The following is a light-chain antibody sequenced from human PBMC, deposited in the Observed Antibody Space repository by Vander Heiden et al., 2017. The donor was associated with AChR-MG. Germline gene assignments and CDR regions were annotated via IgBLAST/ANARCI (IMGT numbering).Light chain of an antibody. CDR1: QSVLYSSNNKNY. V-gene: IGKV4-1*01. J-gene: IGKJ1*01. Sequence: DLVMTQSPDSLAVSLGERATINCKSSQSVLYSSNNKNYLAWYQQKPGQPTKLLMYWASTRESGVPDRFSGSGSGTDFTLTISSLQAEDVAVYYCQQYDSTPWTFGQGTKVEIK. CDR2: WAS. CDR3: QQYDSTPWT.